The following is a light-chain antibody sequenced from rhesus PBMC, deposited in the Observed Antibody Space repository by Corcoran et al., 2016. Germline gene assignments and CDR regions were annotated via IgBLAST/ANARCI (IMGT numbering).Light chain of an antibody. J-gene: IGLJ1*01. Sequence: QSAPTQPPSVSGSPGQSVTISCTGTSSDVGGYDYVSWYQQYPGKAPKLMIYDVSKRPSGVSERFSGSKSGNTASLTISGLQAEDEADYYCCSYTTSSTYMFGVGTRLTVL. CDR1: SSDVGGYDY. CDR2: DVS. V-gene: IGLV2S7*01. CDR3: CSYTTSSTYM.